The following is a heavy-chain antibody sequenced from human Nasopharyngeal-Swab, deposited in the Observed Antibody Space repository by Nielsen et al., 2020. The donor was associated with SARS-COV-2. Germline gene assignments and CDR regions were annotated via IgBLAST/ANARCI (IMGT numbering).Heavy chain of an antibody. Sequence: SETLSLTCTVSGGSVDSGGQYWSWIRRHPGKGLECIGYIHYNGKTYYTPSLKSRVNISMDKYKNEFSLKLNSVTAADTALYFCVHLWLPGFWGQGTLVTVSS. V-gene: IGHV4-31*03. CDR1: GGSVDSGGQY. D-gene: IGHD2-21*01. CDR3: VHLWLPGF. J-gene: IGHJ4*02. CDR2: IHYNGKT.